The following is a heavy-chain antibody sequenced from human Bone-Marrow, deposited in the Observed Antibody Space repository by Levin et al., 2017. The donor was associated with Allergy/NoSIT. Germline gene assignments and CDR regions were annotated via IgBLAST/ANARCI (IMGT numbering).Heavy chain of an antibody. Sequence: GGSLRLSCAASGFTFSSYAMSWVRQAPGKGLEWVSAISGSGGSTYYADSVKGRFTISRDNSKNTLYLQMNSLRAEDTAVYYCAKVLADFWSGYYKGGEFDYWGQGTLVTVSS. CDR2: ISGSGGST. D-gene: IGHD3-3*01. V-gene: IGHV3-23*01. CDR3: AKVLADFWSGYYKGGEFDY. J-gene: IGHJ4*02. CDR1: GFTFSSYA.